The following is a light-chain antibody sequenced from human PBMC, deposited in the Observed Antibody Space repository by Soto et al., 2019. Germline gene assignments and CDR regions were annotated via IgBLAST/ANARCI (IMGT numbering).Light chain of an antibody. V-gene: IGLV2-14*01. CDR3: SSYTSSSTLVV. J-gene: IGLJ2*01. CDR1: SSDGGGYNY. Sequence: QSALTQPASVSGSPGQSITISCTGTSSDGGGYNYVSWYQQHPGKGPKLMIYDVSNRPSGVSNRFSGSKSGNTASLTISGLQAEDEADYYCSSYTSSSTLVVFGGGTKLTVL. CDR2: DVS.